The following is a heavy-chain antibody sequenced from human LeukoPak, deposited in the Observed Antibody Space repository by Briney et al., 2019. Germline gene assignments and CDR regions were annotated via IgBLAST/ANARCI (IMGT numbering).Heavy chain of an antibody. Sequence: GGSLKLSCAASGFTFSGSAMHWVRQASGKGLEWVGRIRSKANSYATAYAASVKGRFTISRDDSKNTAYLQMNSLKTEDTAVYYYTRHGTPGIAVAGGNSDYWGQGTLVTVSS. CDR1: GFTFSGSA. V-gene: IGHV3-73*01. CDR3: TRHGTPGIAVAGGNSDY. CDR2: IRSKANSYAT. J-gene: IGHJ4*02. D-gene: IGHD6-19*01.